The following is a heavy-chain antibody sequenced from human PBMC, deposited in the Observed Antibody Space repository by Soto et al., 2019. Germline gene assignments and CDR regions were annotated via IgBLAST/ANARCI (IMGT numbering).Heavy chain of an antibody. J-gene: IGHJ6*02. CDR3: ARVVGGYYYGMDV. D-gene: IGHD2-2*01. CDR1: GGSISSSNW. V-gene: IGHV4-4*02. CDR2: IYHSGST. Sequence: QVQLQESGPGLVKPSGTLSLTCAVSGGSISSSNWWSWVRQPPGKGLEWIGEIYHSGSTNYNPSLKSRVAISVDKSENQVQLQLSSVTAAETAVYYCARVVGGYYYGMDVWGQGTTVTVSS.